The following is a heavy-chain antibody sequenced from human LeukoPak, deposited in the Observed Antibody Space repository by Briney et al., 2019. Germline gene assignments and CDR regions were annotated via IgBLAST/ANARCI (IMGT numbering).Heavy chain of an antibody. CDR3: ARMATIQGYYYYMDV. CDR2: IHYTGST. D-gene: IGHD5-24*01. Sequence: SETLSLTCTVSGGSISYYYWGWIRQPPGKGLEWIGYIHYTGSTNYNPSLKSRVTISVDTSKNQFSLKLSSVTAADTAVYYCARMATIQGYYYYMDVWGKGTTVTVSS. J-gene: IGHJ6*03. CDR1: GGSISYYY. V-gene: IGHV4-59*12.